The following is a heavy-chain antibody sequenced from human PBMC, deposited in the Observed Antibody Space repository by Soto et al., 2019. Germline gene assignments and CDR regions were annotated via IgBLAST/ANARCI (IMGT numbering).Heavy chain of an antibody. Sequence: VQPLESGGDLVQPGGSLRLSCEASGFTFSNYAMSWVRQAPGKGLEWVSVISGSGGSTNYADSAKGRFTISRDNSMDTLYLQMNSLRAEDTAVYYCARVFYYDILTGKSYNMDVWGQGTTVIVSS. V-gene: IGHV3-23*01. CDR3: ARVFYYDILTGKSYNMDV. D-gene: IGHD3-9*01. CDR1: GFTFSNYA. CDR2: ISGSGGST. J-gene: IGHJ6*02.